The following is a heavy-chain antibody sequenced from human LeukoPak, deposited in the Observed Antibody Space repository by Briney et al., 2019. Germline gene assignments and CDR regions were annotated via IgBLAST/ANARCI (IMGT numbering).Heavy chain of an antibody. Sequence: GGSLRLSCAGSGFPFSSHGMSWARQAPGKGLEWVSGISPGGGPTYYADSVKGRFTISRDDSKNTLYLQMKNLRAEDTAVYYCAKDGAWLRFDDWGQGILVTVSS. CDR1: GFPFSSHG. J-gene: IGHJ4*02. CDR2: ISPGGGPT. V-gene: IGHV3-23*01. D-gene: IGHD5-12*01. CDR3: AKDGAWLRFDD.